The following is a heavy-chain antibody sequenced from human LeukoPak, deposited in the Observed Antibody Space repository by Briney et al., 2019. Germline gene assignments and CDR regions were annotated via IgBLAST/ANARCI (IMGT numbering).Heavy chain of an antibody. Sequence: GGSLRLSCAASGFTFSSYGMSWVRQAPGKGLEWVSAISGSGGSTYYADSVKGRFTISRDNSKNTLYLQMNSPRAEDTAVYYCAKDMKRGTKAFDIWGQGTMVTVSS. CDR3: AKDMKRGTKAFDI. CDR2: ISGSGGST. D-gene: IGHD3-16*01. J-gene: IGHJ3*02. V-gene: IGHV3-23*01. CDR1: GFTFSSYG.